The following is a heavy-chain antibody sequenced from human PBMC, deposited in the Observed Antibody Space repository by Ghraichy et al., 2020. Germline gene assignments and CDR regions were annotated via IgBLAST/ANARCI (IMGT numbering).Heavy chain of an antibody. CDR2: ISAYNGNT. J-gene: IGHJ3*02. D-gene: IGHD3-3*01. CDR3: ARTTSITIFGVVIADAFDI. CDR1: GYTFTSYG. V-gene: IGHV1-18*04. Sequence: ASVKVSCKASGYTFTSYGISWVRQAPGQGLEWMGWISAYNGNTNYAQKLQGRVTMTTDTSTSTAYMELRSLRSDDTAVYYCARTTSITIFGVVIADAFDIWGQGTMVTVSS.